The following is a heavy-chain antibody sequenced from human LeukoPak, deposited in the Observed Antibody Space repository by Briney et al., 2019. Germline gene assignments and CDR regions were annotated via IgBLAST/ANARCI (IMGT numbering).Heavy chain of an antibody. CDR3: ARSYCSSTSCSPYYYYYMDV. CDR1: GGSISSYY. Sequence: PSETLSLTCTVSGGSISSYYWSWIRQPAGKGLEWIGYIYYSGSTYYNPSLKSRVTISVDTSKNQFSLKLSSVTAADTAVYYCARSYCSSTSCSPYYYYYMDVWGKGTTVTVSS. V-gene: IGHV4-59*06. CDR2: IYYSGST. D-gene: IGHD2-2*01. J-gene: IGHJ6*03.